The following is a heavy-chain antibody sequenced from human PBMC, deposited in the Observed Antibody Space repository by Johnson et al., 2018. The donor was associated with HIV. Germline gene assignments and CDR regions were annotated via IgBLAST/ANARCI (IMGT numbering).Heavy chain of an antibody. CDR3: VRGSSGKYLADFDI. J-gene: IGHJ3*02. CDR2: IWYDGNNK. Sequence: QVQLMESGGGVVQPGRSLRLSCAASGFTFSSYAMHWVRQAPGKGLEWVAVIWYDGNNKYYADSVKGRFTISRDNSKNTLYLQMNSLRAEDTAVYYCVRGSSGKYLADFDIWGQGTMVTVSS. D-gene: IGHD3-22*01. V-gene: IGHV3-33*08. CDR1: GFTFSSYA.